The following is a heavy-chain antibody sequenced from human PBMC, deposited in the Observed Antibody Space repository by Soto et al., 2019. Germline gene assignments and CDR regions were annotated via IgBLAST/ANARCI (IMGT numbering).Heavy chain of an antibody. CDR1: VGSISSYY. Sequence: SETLSLTCTVSVGSISSYYWSWIRQPPGKGLEWIGYIYYSGSTNYNPSLKSRVAISVDTSKNQFSLKLSSVTAADTAVYYCARGAPYYYDSSGYYYRSRPFSAFDYWGQGTLVTVSS. CDR3: ARGAPYYYDSSGYYYRSRPFSAFDY. V-gene: IGHV4-59*01. CDR2: IYYSGST. J-gene: IGHJ4*02. D-gene: IGHD3-22*01.